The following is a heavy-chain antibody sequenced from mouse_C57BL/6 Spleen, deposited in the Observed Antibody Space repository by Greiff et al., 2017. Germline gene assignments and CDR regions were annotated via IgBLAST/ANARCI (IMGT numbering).Heavy chain of an antibody. Sequence: QVQLQQSGAELVKPGASVKLSCKASGYTFTEYTIHWVKQRSGQGLEWIGWFYPGSGSIKYNEKFKDKATLTAAKSSSTVYMELSRLTSDDSAVYCCARHEEGIYYDYDALFAYWGQGTLVTVSA. CDR3: ARHEEGIYYDYDALFAY. D-gene: IGHD2-4*01. V-gene: IGHV1-62-2*01. J-gene: IGHJ3*01. CDR1: GYTFTEYT. CDR2: FYPGSGSI.